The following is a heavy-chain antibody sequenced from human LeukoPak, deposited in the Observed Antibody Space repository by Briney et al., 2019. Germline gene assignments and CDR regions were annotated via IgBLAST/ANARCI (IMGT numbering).Heavy chain of an antibody. V-gene: IGHV3-30*18. CDR3: ANLGIAAAGTPRENWFDP. CDR1: GFTFSSYG. J-gene: IGHJ5*02. D-gene: IGHD6-13*01. CDR2: ISYDGSNK. Sequence: GRSLRLSCAASGFTFSSYGMHWVRQAPGKGLEWVAVISYDGSNKYYADSVKGRFTISRDNSKNTLYLQMNSLRAEDTAVYYCANLGIAAAGTPRENWFDPWGQGTLVTVSS.